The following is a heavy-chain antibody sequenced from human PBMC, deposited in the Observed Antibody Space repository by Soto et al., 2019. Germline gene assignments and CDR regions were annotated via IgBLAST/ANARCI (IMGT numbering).Heavy chain of an antibody. J-gene: IGHJ6*02. Sequence: EVQLVESGGGLVQPGGSLRLSGSASGFTFSGRSMHWVRQAPGKGLEYVSGVSPNGNDKYYTDSVKGRFTISRDNSKNTLHLQMSSLRPEDTALFYCIRGFYGLDVWGQGTTVTVSS. CDR2: VSPNGNDK. CDR3: IRGFYGLDV. CDR1: GFTFSGRS. V-gene: IGHV3-64D*08.